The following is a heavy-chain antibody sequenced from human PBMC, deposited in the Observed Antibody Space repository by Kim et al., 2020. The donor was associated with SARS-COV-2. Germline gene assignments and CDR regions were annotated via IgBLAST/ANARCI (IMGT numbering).Heavy chain of an antibody. CDR3: TYTSRNVVPVAIDY. D-gene: IGHD2-15*01. Sequence: GGSLRLSCAASGFPFSDNTMNWVRQAPGKGLEWVSSITSGSTYIYYGDSVKGRFTISRDNAKNSLYLQMNSLRAEDTAVYYCTYTSRNVVPVAIDYWGQGTLVTVSS. J-gene: IGHJ4*02. CDR1: GFPFSDNT. CDR2: ITSGSTYI. V-gene: IGHV3-21*01.